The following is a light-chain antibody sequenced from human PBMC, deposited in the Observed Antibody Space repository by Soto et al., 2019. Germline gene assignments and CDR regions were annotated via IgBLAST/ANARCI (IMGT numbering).Light chain of an antibody. Sequence: DIQMTQTPATLSAFAGDRVTVTCRASQSVSSWVAWYQEKPGRGPKLLIYDASTWQSGVPSRFIGSGSRTELTLTITSLQPDDFATYYCQHYNTYSPGTFGQVTKVDIK. V-gene: IGKV1-5*01. CDR2: DAS. CDR3: QHYNTYSPGT. CDR1: QSVSSW. J-gene: IGKJ1*01.